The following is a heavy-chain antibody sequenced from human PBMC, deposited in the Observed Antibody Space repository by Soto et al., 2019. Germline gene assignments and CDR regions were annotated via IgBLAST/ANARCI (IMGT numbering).Heavy chain of an antibody. D-gene: IGHD2-2*01. CDR1: GFTFSSYA. V-gene: IGHV3-23*01. Sequence: GGSLRLSCASSGFTFSSYAMSWVRQAPGKGLEWVSAISGNGGSTYYADSVKGRFTISRDNSKNTLYLQMNSLRAEDTAVYYCAKESCSSTSCYFYYGMDVWGQGTTVTVSS. CDR2: ISGNGGST. CDR3: AKESCSSTSCYFYYGMDV. J-gene: IGHJ6*02.